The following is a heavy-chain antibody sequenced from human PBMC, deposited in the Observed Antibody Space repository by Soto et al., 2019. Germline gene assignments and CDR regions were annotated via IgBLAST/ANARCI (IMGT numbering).Heavy chain of an antibody. D-gene: IGHD2-15*01. V-gene: IGHV4-59*01. CDR3: ARSMGLYCSGGSCYGGDWFDP. Sequence: PLETQSLTCTVSGGSIISYYWSWIRQPPGKGLEWIGYIYYSGSTNYNPSLKSRVTISVDTSKNQFSLKLSSVTAADTAVYYCARSMGLYCSGGSCYGGDWFDPWGQGTLVTVSS. CDR2: IYYSGST. CDR1: GGSIISYY. J-gene: IGHJ5*02.